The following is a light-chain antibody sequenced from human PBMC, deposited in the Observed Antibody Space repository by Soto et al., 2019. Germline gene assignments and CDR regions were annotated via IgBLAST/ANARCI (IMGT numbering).Light chain of an antibody. CDR3: QQYNTYPWT. J-gene: IGKJ1*01. Sequence: DIQMTQSPSTLSVSVGDRVTITCRASQSISNCFAWYQQKPGKAPKLLIYKASSLESGVRSRFSGSGSGTEFTLTISSLQPDDFATYYCQQYNTYPWTFGQGTKVDIK. V-gene: IGKV1-5*03. CDR2: KAS. CDR1: QSISNC.